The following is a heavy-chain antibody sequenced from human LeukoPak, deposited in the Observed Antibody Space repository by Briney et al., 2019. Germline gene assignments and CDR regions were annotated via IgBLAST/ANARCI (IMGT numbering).Heavy chain of an antibody. Sequence: GGYLKLSCAGSGFIFGDSAIHWVRQDSGKGLEWVGLIDRKVKGYATEFAASVKGRFTISRDDSQNTALLHMDTLKTEDTALYYCTKDSGTYNWLDPWGQGTLVTVSS. CDR2: IDRKVKGYAT. D-gene: IGHD1-26*01. V-gene: IGHV3-73*01. J-gene: IGHJ5*02. CDR1: GFIFGDSA. CDR3: TKDSGTYNWLDP.